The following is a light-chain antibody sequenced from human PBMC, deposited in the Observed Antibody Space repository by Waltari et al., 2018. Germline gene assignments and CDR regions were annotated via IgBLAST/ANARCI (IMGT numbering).Light chain of an antibody. Sequence: QSALTQPASVSGSPGQSITISCTGTISDIGAYNHVSWYQQYPGQAPKLLIFDVSDRPPGVLVRFSGSKSGNTASLTRSGLQAEDEAYYYCSSFTTSSSWIFGGGTKLTVL. V-gene: IGLV2-14*03. CDR1: ISDIGAYNH. CDR2: DVS. J-gene: IGLJ2*01. CDR3: SSFTTSSSWI.